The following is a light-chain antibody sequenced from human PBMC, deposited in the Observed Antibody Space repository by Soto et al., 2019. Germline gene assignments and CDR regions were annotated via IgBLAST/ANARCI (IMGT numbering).Light chain of an antibody. J-gene: IGLJ2*01. Sequence: QSVLTQPTSVSGAPGQRVTISCTGSSSNIGAGYDVHWYHQLPGTAPKLLIYGNSNRPSGVPDRFSGSKSGTSASLAITGLQAEDEADYYCQSYDSSLSGSVFGGGTKVTVL. CDR3: QSYDSSLSGSV. V-gene: IGLV1-40*01. CDR2: GNS. CDR1: SSNIGAGYD.